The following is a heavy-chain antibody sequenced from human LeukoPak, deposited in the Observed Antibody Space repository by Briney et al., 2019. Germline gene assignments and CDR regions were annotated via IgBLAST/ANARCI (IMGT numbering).Heavy chain of an antibody. D-gene: IGHD4-17*01. CDR1: GFTFSSYE. J-gene: IGHJ4*02. Sequence: GGSLRLSSAASGFTFSSYEMNWVRQAPGKGLEWISYISTSGSTIYYADSVKGRFTISRDNAKNSLYLQMNSLRAEDTAVYFCARDGDYAQDFDYWGQGTLVTVSS. V-gene: IGHV3-48*03. CDR3: ARDGDYAQDFDY. CDR2: ISTSGSTI.